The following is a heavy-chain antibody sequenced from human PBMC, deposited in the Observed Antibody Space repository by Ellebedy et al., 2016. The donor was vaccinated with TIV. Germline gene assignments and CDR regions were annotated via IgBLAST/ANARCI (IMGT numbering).Heavy chain of an antibody. CDR1: GFTFSSYA. CDR2: ISGYGETT. D-gene: IGHD3-3*01. V-gene: IGHV3-23*01. CDR3: AKGRPILKHITPFDY. J-gene: IGHJ4*02. Sequence: GESLKISCAASGFTFSSYAMNWVRQAPGKGLEWVSSISGYGETTYYADSVKGRFTISRDKSTNTLQLQTNSLRAEDTAVYHCAKGRPILKHITPFDYWGPGSLVTVSA.